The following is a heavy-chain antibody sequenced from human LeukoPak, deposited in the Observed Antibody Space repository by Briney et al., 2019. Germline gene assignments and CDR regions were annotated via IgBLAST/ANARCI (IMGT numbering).Heavy chain of an antibody. Sequence: PGGSLRLSCAGSGFTFDDYAIHWVRQAPGKGLEWDSGISWNSGTIGYADSVKGRFTISRDNAKNSLYLQMNSLRAEDTALYYCAKDTRRRGGSYDFDYWGQGTLVTVSS. CDR2: ISWNSGTI. CDR3: AKDTRRRGGSYDFDY. D-gene: IGHD3-10*01. J-gene: IGHJ4*02. V-gene: IGHV3-9*01. CDR1: GFTFDDYA.